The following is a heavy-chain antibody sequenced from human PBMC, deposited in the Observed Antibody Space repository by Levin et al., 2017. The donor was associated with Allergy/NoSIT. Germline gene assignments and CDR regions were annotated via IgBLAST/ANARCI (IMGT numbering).Heavy chain of an antibody. D-gene: IGHD5-12*01. CDR3: ASGYDYFQH. Sequence: KVSCKASGYSFSSYWIGWVRQTPGKGLEWMGVIYPGDSDARYNPSFEGQVTFSADKSITTAFLQWSSLKASDTAIYFCASGYDYFQHWAQGTLVTVS. CDR2: IYPGDSDA. J-gene: IGHJ1*01. CDR1: GYSFSSYW. V-gene: IGHV5-51*01.